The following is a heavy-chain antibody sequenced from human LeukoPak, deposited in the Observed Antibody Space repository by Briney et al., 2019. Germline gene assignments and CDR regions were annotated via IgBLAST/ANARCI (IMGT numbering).Heavy chain of an antibody. CDR3: ARDDGIAVAGNYYYYYMDV. V-gene: IGHV4-4*07. J-gene: IGHJ6*03. D-gene: IGHD6-19*01. Sequence: SETPSLTCPVSGASISSYYGSWIRQPAGKGLEWIGRIYTSGSPNYNPSLKTRVTMSVDTSKNKFSLKLSSVTAADTAVYYCARDDGIAVAGNYYYYYMDVWGKGTTVTVSS. CDR1: GASISSYY. CDR2: IYTSGSP.